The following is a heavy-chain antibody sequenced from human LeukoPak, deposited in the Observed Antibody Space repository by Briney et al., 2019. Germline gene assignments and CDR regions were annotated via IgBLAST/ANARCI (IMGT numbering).Heavy chain of an antibody. J-gene: IGHJ6*02. D-gene: IGHD3-22*01. CDR3: ARKYYYDSSGYYPSTPSKDYYGMDV. V-gene: IGHV3-11*01. Sequence: GGSLRLSCAASGFTFSDYYMSWIRQAPGKGLEWVSYISSSGSTIYYADSVKGRFTISRDNAKNSLYLQMNSLRAEDTAVYYCARKYYYDSSGYYPSTPSKDYYGMDVWGQGTTVTVSS. CDR1: GFTFSDYY. CDR2: ISSSGSTI.